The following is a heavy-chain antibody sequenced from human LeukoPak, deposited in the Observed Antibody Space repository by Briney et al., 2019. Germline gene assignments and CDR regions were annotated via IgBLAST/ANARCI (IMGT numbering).Heavy chain of an antibody. Sequence: ASVKVSCKASGGTFSSYAISWVRQAPGQGLEWMGGIIPIFGTANYAQKFQGRVTITADESTSTAYMELSSLRSEDTAVYYCASSIGLRSLSLGFDPRGQGTLVTVSS. CDR2: IIPIFGTA. CDR1: GGTFSSYA. CDR3: ASSIGLRSLSLGFDP. V-gene: IGHV1-69*13. J-gene: IGHJ5*02.